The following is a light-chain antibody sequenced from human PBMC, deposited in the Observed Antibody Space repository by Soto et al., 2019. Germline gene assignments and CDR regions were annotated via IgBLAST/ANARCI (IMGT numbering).Light chain of an antibody. CDR1: SSDVGAYNY. CDR3: YSYPTRSTRV. Sequence: QSALTQPASVSGSPGQSITISCTGTSSDVGAYNYVSWYQQHPGKAPKLMIYDVSNRPSGVSNRFSGSKSGNTASLTISGLQAEGEADYYCYSYPTRSTRVFGGGTKLTVL. J-gene: IGLJ2*01. V-gene: IGLV2-14*01. CDR2: DVS.